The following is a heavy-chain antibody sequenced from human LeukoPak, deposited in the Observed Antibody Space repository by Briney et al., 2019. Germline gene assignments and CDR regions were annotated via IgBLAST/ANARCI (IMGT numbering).Heavy chain of an antibody. J-gene: IGHJ3*02. CDR1: GYTLTELS. D-gene: IGHD4-23*01. CDR3: APETVAGGAFDI. CDR2: FDPEDGET. V-gene: IGHV1-24*01. Sequence: ASVKVSCTVSGYTLTELSMHWVRQAPGKGLEWMGGFDPEDGETIYAQKFQGRVTMTEDTSTDTAYMELSSLRSEDTAVYYCAPETVAGGAFDIWGQGTMVTVSS.